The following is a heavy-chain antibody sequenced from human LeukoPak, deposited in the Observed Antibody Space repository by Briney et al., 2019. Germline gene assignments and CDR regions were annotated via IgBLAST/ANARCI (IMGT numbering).Heavy chain of an antibody. CDR1: GFTFSSYA. Sequence: PGGSLRLSCAASGFTFSSYAMHWVRPAPGKGLGWEAVISYDGSNKYYADSVKGRFTISRDNSKNTLYLQMNSLRAEDTAVYYCAKDDAWLQYGSWGRGTLVTVSS. D-gene: IGHD5-24*01. CDR3: AKDDAWLQYGS. V-gene: IGHV3-30*04. CDR2: ISYDGSNK. J-gene: IGHJ4*02.